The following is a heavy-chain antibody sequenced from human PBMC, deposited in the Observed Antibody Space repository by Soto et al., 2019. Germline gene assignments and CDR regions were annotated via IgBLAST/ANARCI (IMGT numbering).Heavy chain of an antibody. CDR3: AKGNVVVVAATRYWYFDL. CDR1: GGSFSGYY. D-gene: IGHD2-15*01. CDR2: INHSGST. Sequence: QVQLQQWGAGLLKPAATLSLTCAVYGGSFSGYYLSWIRQPPGKGLEWLGEINHSGSTNYNPSLKSRVTISVDTSKNQFSLKLSSVTAADTAVYYCAKGNVVVVAATRYWYFDLWGRGTLVTVSS. J-gene: IGHJ2*01. V-gene: IGHV4-34*01.